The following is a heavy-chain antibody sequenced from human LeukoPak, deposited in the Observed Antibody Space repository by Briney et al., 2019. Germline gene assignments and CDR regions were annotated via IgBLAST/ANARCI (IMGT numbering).Heavy chain of an antibody. CDR2: ISRSGSDI. CDR1: GFPFSSHA. D-gene: IGHD2-2*01. CDR3: ARLGYCSSASCQT. Sequence: QPGGSLRLSCAASGFPFSSHAMSWVRQPPGQGLEWVSSISRSGSDIYYADSVKGRFTISRDNAKNSLYLQMNSLRAEDTAVYYCARLGYCSSASCQTWGQGTLVTVSS. V-gene: IGHV3-48*03. J-gene: IGHJ4*02.